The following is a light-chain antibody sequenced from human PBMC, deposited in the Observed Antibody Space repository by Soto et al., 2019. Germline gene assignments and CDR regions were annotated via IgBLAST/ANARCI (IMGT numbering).Light chain of an antibody. J-gene: IGKJ2*01. CDR2: AAS. CDR3: QQSHTTPYT. Sequence: DIQMTQSPSSLSASEGDRVTITCRASQNINNYLNWYQQKPGQAPKLLIYAASSLQSGVPSRFTGSGSGTDFTLSISDLQPGDFAIYSCQQSHTTPYTFGQGTKLEIK. V-gene: IGKV1-39*01. CDR1: QNINNY.